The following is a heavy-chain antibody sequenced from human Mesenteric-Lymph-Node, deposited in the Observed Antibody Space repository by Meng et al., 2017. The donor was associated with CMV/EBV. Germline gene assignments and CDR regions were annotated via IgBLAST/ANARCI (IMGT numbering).Heavy chain of an antibody. D-gene: IGHD2-2*01. V-gene: IGHV4-61*01. Sequence: SETLSLTCTVSGGSVSSGSYYWSWIRQHPGKGLEWIGYIYYSGSTNYNPSLKSRVTISVDTSKNQFSLKLSSVTAADTAVYYCARGAVVPAATDDYWGQGTLVTVSS. CDR2: IYYSGST. J-gene: IGHJ4*02. CDR3: ARGAVVPAATDDY. CDR1: GGSVSSGSYY.